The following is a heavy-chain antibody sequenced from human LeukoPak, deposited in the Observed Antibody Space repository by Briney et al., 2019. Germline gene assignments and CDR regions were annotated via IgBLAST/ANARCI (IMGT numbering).Heavy chain of an antibody. CDR2: INPNSGGT. J-gene: IGHJ4*02. CDR1: GYAFTGYY. Sequence: ASVKVSCKASGYAFTGYYIHWVRQAPGQGLEWMGWINPNSGGTNYAQKFQGRVTMTRDTSSSTAYMDLSGLTSDDTAVYYCARPRYGGNSWADHWGQGTLVTVSS. D-gene: IGHD4-23*01. CDR3: ARPRYGGNSWADH. V-gene: IGHV1-2*02.